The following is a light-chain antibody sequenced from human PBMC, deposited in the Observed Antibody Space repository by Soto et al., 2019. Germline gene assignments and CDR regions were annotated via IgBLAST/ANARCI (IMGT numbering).Light chain of an antibody. CDR3: QRYDSFRT. Sequence: EMGMTQSPGTLSLSPGERATLSCRASQSVRSNFLAWYQQKPGQAPRLLIYGASNRATGIPDRFSGSGSGTDFTLTITRLEPEDFAMYYCQRYDSFRTFGQGTKVDIK. V-gene: IGKV3-20*01. CDR1: QSVRSNF. J-gene: IGKJ1*01. CDR2: GAS.